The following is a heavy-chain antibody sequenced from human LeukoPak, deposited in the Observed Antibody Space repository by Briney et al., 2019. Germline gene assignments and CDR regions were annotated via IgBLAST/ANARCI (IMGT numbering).Heavy chain of an antibody. CDR2: ISSSRSTI. CDR1: GFTFSSYS. J-gene: IGHJ4*02. CDR3: ARDTATIDY. V-gene: IGHV3-48*04. D-gene: IGHD1-26*01. Sequence: QTGGSLRLSCAASGFTFSSYSMNWVRQAPGKGLEWVSYISSSRSTIYYADSVKGRFTISRDNAKNSLYLQMNSLRAEDTAVYYCARDTATIDYWGQGTLVTVSS.